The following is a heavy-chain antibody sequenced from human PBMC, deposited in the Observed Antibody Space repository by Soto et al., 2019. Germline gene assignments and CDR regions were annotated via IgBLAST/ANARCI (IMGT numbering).Heavy chain of an antibody. V-gene: IGHV3-30-3*01. D-gene: IGHD6-13*01. Sequence: QVQLVESGGGVVQPGRSLRLSCAASGFTFSSYAMHWVRQAPGKGLEWVAVISYDGSNKYYADSVKGRSTISRDNSKNTLYLQMNSLRAEDTAVYYCARDFTHSRSWSFNLWGQGTMVTVSS. CDR3: ARDFTHSRSWSFNL. J-gene: IGHJ3*01. CDR2: ISYDGSNK. CDR1: GFTFSSYA.